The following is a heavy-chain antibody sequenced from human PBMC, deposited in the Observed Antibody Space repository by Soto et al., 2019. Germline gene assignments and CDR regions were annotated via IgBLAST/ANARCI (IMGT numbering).Heavy chain of an antibody. Sequence: SETLSLTCTVSGGSMSSSNWWNWVRQPPGKGLEWIGETHHSGRTNYNPSLKSRVTISVDKSKNHFSLKLSSVTAADTAVYYCARSEATVLDSWGQGTLVTVSS. J-gene: IGHJ4*02. V-gene: IGHV4-4*02. D-gene: IGHD4-17*01. CDR3: ARSEATVLDS. CDR1: GGSMSSSNW. CDR2: THHSGRT.